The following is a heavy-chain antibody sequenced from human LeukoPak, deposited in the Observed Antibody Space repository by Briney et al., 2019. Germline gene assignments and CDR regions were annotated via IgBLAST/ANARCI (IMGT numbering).Heavy chain of an antibody. V-gene: IGHV1-3*01. CDR3: ARDSTAAAGTS. Sequence: GASVKVSCKASGYTFTSYAIHWVRQAPGQRLEWMGWINAGNGNTKYSQKFQGRVTIARDTSASTAYMELSSLRSKDTAVYYCARDSTAAAGTSWGQGTLVTVSS. D-gene: IGHD6-13*01. CDR1: GYTFTSYA. CDR2: INAGNGNT. J-gene: IGHJ4*02.